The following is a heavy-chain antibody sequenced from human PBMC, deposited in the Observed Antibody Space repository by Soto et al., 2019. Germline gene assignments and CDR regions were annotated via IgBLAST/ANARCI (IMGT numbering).Heavy chain of an antibody. CDR2: MNPNSGNT. Sequence: ASVKVSCKASGYTFTSYDINWVRQATGQGLEWMGWMNPNSGNTGYAQKFQGRVTMTRNTSISTAYMELSSLRSEDTAVYYCARGGFHTARVYYYYGMDVWGQGTTVTVSS. D-gene: IGHD5-18*01. V-gene: IGHV1-8*01. J-gene: IGHJ6*02. CDR1: GYTFTSYD. CDR3: ARGGFHTARVYYYYGMDV.